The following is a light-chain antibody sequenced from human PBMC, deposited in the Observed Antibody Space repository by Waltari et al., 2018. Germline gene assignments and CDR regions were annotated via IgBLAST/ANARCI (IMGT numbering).Light chain of an antibody. CDR3: QQYDSYTWT. CDR1: HGISAW. CDR2: KES. V-gene: IGKV1-5*03. J-gene: IGKJ1*01. Sequence: IQMTQSPSTLSASIGDRVTITCRASHGISAWLAWYQHKPGTAPKLLISKESYLESGVPSRFSGSGSGTEFTLTISSLQPDDFATYYCQQYDSYTWTFGQGTKVEIK.